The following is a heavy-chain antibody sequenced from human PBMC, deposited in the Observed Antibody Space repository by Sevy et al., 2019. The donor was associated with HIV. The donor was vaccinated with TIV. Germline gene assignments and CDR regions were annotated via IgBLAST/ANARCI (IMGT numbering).Heavy chain of an antibody. CDR1: GGTFSSYA. D-gene: IGHD1-26*01. J-gene: IGHJ5*02. CDR2: IIPIFGTA. CDR3: AREGAIGLARGWFDP. V-gene: IGHV1-69*13. Sequence: ASVKVSCKASGGTFSSYAISWVRQAPGQGLEWMGGIIPIFGTANYAQKFQGRVTITADESTSTAYMELSSLRSEDTAVYYCAREGAIGLARGWFDPWGQGTLVTVSS.